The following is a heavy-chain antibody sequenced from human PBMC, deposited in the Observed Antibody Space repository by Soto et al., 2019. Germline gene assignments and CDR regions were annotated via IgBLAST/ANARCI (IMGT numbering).Heavy chain of an antibody. CDR1: GFTFSSYA. CDR2: ISYDGSNK. Sequence: PGGSLRLSCAASGFTFSSYAMHWVRQAPGKGLEWVAVISYDGSNKYYADSVKGRFTISRDNSKNTLYLQMNSLRAEDTAVYYCARDRDSRSWSSPGWFDPWGQGTLVTVSS. D-gene: IGHD6-13*01. V-gene: IGHV3-30-3*01. J-gene: IGHJ5*02. CDR3: ARDRDSRSWSSPGWFDP.